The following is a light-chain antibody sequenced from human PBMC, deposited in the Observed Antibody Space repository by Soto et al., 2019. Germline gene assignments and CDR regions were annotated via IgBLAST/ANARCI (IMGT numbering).Light chain of an antibody. Sequence: DIQMTQSPSTRSASVGDRVTITCRASQSIDRWLAWYQRKPGKAPKLLIYDAYTLQSGVSSRFSGSGSGTEFTLTISSLQPDDFATYYCQQCKSYYSFGQGTKLEIK. CDR1: QSIDRW. CDR3: QQCKSYYS. J-gene: IGKJ2*03. V-gene: IGKV1-5*01. CDR2: DAY.